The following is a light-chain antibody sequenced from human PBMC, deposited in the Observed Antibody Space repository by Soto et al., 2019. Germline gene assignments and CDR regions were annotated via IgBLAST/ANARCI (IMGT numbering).Light chain of an antibody. CDR2: AAS. V-gene: IGKV1-39*01. J-gene: IGKJ4*01. Sequence: IQMTQSPSSLSASVGDRVTITCRASQSISSYLNWYQQKPGKAPKLLIFAASTLQSGVPSRFSGSGSGTDFTLTISSLQPEDFATYYCQQTESYPSTFGGGTKVDI. CDR1: QSISSY. CDR3: QQTESYPST.